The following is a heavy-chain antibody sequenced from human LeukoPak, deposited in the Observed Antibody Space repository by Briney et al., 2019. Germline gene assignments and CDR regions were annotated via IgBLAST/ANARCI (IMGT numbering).Heavy chain of an antibody. J-gene: IGHJ4*02. D-gene: IGHD2-2*01. CDR1: GGSISSYY. CDR2: IYYSGST. V-gene: IGHV4-59*12. CDR3: ARGRYCSSTSCFFDY. Sequence: PSETLSLTCTVSGGSISSYYWSWIRQPPGKGLEWIGYIYYSGSTNYNPSLKSRVTISVDTSKNQFSLKLSSVTAADTAVYYCARGRYCSSTSCFFDYWGQGTLVTVSS.